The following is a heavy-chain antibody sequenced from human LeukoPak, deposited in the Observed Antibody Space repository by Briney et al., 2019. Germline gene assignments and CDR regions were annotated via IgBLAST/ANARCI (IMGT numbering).Heavy chain of an antibody. CDR2: ITASGTAM. Sequence: GGSLRLSCAASGFTFSSYSMNWVRQAPGKGLEWVSHITASGTAMFYADSVKGRFTISRDNAKNSLYLQMNSLRDEDTAVYFCVSQRDHRVAVAGSFDNWGQGTLISVSS. V-gene: IGHV3-48*02. CDR1: GFTFSSYS. J-gene: IGHJ4*02. CDR3: VSQRDHRVAVAGSFDN. D-gene: IGHD6-19*01.